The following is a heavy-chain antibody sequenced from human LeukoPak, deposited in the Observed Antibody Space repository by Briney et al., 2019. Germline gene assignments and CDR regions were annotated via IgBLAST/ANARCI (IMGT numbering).Heavy chain of an antibody. Sequence: SETLSLTCTVSGGSVSSGSYYWSWIRQPPGKGLEWIGYIYYSGSTYYNPSLKSRVTISVDTSKNQFSLKLSSVTAADTAVYYCARGVAARPDYWGQGTLVTVSS. J-gene: IGHJ4*02. D-gene: IGHD6-6*01. CDR1: GGSVSSGSYY. CDR2: IYYSGST. V-gene: IGHV4-61*01. CDR3: ARGVAARPDY.